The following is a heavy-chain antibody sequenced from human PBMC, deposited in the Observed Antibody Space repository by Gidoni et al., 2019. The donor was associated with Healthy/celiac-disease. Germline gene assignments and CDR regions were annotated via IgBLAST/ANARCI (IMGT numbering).Heavy chain of an antibody. CDR2: INWNGGST. J-gene: IGHJ4*02. CDR3: ASEYCSGGSCYNY. D-gene: IGHD2-15*01. Sequence: AASGFTFDDYGMSWVRQAPGKGLEWVSGINWNGGSTGYADFVKGRFTISRDNAKNSLYLQMNSLRAEDTALYYCASEYCSGGSCYNYWGQGTLVTVSS. CDR1: GFTFDDYG. V-gene: IGHV3-20*04.